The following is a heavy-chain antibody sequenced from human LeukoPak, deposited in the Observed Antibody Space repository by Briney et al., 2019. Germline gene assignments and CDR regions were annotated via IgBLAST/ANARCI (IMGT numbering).Heavy chain of an antibody. J-gene: IGHJ6*02. CDR1: GGSISSSSYY. Sequence: PSETLSLTCTVSGGSISSSSYYWGWIRQPPGKGLEWIGYIYYSGSTYYNPSLKSRVTISVDTSKNQFSLKLSSVTAADTAVYYCARAAMVSGHYYGMDVWGQGTTVTVSS. D-gene: IGHD5-18*01. CDR2: IYYSGST. V-gene: IGHV4-31*03. CDR3: ARAAMVSGHYYGMDV.